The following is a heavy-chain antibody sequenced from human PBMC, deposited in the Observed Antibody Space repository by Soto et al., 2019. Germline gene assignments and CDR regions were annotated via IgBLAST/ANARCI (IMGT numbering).Heavy chain of an antibody. CDR1: GGSISSGDYY. D-gene: IGHD3-3*01. CDR3: AYATIFGVVPHYFDY. V-gene: IGHV4-30-4*01. Sequence: PSETLSLTCTVSGGSISSGDYYWSWIRQPPGKGLEWIGYIYYSGSTYYNPSLKSRVTISVDTSKNQFSLKLSSVTAADTAVYYCAYATIFGVVPHYFDYWGQGTLVTVSS. J-gene: IGHJ4*02. CDR2: IYYSGST.